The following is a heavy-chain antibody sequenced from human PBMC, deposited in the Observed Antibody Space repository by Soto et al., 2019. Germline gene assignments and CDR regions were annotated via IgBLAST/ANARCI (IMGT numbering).Heavy chain of an antibody. J-gene: IGHJ5*02. CDR1: GFTFSSYG. CDR3: AKDPENFWSGYYTAHWFDP. V-gene: IGHV3-30*18. CDR2: ISYDGSNK. Sequence: GGSLRLSCAASGFTFSSYGMRWVRQAPGKGLEWVAVISYDGSNKYYADSVKGRFTISRDNSKNTLYLQMNSLRAEDTAVYYCAKDPENFWSGYYTAHWFDPWGQGTLVTSPQ. D-gene: IGHD3-3*01.